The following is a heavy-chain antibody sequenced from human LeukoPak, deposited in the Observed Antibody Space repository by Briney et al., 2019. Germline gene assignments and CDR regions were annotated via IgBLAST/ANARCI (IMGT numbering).Heavy chain of an antibody. D-gene: IGHD3-10*01. CDR1: GYTFTCYF. V-gene: IGHV1-2*02. Sequence: GASGRVSCKASGYTFTCYFMHWVRQAPGQGLEWMGWLNPVSGATSYSQRFQGRVTMTRDTSISTVYMDLSRLRSDDAAVYYCARDGESRDYYSYYYGMDVWGQGTTVTVPS. CDR2: LNPVSGAT. CDR3: ARDGESRDYYSYYYGMDV. J-gene: IGHJ6*02.